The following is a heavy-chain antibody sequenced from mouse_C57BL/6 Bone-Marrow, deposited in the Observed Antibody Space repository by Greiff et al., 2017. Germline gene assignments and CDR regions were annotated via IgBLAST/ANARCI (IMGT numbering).Heavy chain of an antibody. CDR3: ARSVLYAMDY. CDR2: ISSGSSTI. Sequence: EVQGVESGGGLVKPGGSLKLSCAASGFTFSDYGMHWVRQAPEKGLEWVAYISSGSSTIYYADTVKGRFTISRDNAKNTLFLQMTSLRSEDTAMYYCARSVLYAMDYLGQGTSVTVSS. CDR1: GFTFSDYG. V-gene: IGHV5-17*01. J-gene: IGHJ4*01.